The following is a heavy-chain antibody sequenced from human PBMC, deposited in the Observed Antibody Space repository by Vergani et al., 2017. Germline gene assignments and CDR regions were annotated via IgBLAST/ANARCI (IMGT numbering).Heavy chain of an antibody. J-gene: IGHJ4*02. CDR1: GFTFSSYS. Sequence: EVQLVESGGGLVQPGGSLRLSCAASGFTFSSYSMNWVRQAPGKGLEWVSGISGSGGSTYYADSVKGRFTISRDNSKNTLYLQMSSLRAEDTAVYFCAEHTPGTGYTFYFASWGQGTLVTVSS. V-gene: IGHV3-23*04. CDR2: ISGSGGST. CDR3: AEHTPGTGYTFYFAS. D-gene: IGHD3-9*01.